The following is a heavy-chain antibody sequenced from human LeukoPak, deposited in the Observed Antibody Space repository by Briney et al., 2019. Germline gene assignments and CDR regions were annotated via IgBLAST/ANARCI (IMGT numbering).Heavy chain of an antibody. CDR3: ARDLDGIAY. CDR1: GVSLTGYS. CDR2: IFSDVGIT. V-gene: IGHV3-74*01. Sequence: GCLRLSCVPAGVSLTGYSTRWGRPAPRGGGWWVSRIFSDVGITGYADSVKGGFPISRDNPKTTRYLQMNSLRAEDTAVNYWARDLDGIAYWGQGALVTVSS. D-gene: IGHD3-3*01. J-gene: IGHJ4*02.